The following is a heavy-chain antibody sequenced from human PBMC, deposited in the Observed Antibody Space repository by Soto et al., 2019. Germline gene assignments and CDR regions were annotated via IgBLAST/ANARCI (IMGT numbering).Heavy chain of an antibody. CDR2: ISGSGDSS. Sequence: EVQLLDSGGGLVQPGGSLRLSCAASGFTFSTYAMSWVRQAPGKGLEWVSTISGSGDSSYYATSVKGRFTISRDNSRNTLNLQMNSLRVEDTAVYYCAKGGDGSRSQTSCLYFSDSWGQGTLVTVSS. CDR1: GFTFSTYA. D-gene: IGHD2-15*01. V-gene: IGHV3-23*01. CDR3: AKGGDGSRSQTSCLYFSDS. J-gene: IGHJ4*02.